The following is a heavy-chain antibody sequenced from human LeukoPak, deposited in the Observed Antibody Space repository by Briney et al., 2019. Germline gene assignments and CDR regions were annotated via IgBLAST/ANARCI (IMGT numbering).Heavy chain of an antibody. CDR3: ARDSPRYDYVWGSYRYPPYYYYMDV. D-gene: IGHD3-16*02. Sequence: GASVKVSCKASGYTFTGYYMHWVRQAPGQGLEWMGWINPNSGGTNYAQKLQGRVTMTTDTSTSTAYMELRSLRSDDTAVYYCARDSPRYDYVWGSYRYPPYYYYMDVWGKGTTVTVSS. CDR1: GYTFTGYY. CDR2: INPNSGGT. V-gene: IGHV1-2*02. J-gene: IGHJ6*03.